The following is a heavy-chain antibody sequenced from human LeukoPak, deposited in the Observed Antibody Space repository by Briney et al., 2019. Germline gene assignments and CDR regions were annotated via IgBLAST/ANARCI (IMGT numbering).Heavy chain of an antibody. V-gene: IGHV3-21*01. CDR3: SGRFLEWTPYAFDI. D-gene: IGHD3-3*01. CDR2: ISSSSSYI. J-gene: IGHJ3*02. CDR1: GFTFSSYS. Sequence: GGSLRLSCAASGFTFSSYSMNWVRQAPGKGLEWVSSISSSSSYIYYADSVKGRFTISRDNAKNSLYLQMNSLRAEDTAVYYCSGRFLEWTPYAFDIWGQGTMVTVSS.